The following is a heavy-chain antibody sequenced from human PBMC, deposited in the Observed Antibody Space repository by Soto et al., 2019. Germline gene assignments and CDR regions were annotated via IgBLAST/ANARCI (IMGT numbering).Heavy chain of an antibody. V-gene: IGHV3-21*01. J-gene: IGHJ6*02. CDR3: AIHRNYGDYARGFMDV. CDR1: GFTFSSYS. D-gene: IGHD4-17*01. Sequence: EVQLVESGGGLVKPGGSLRLSCAASGFTFSSYSMNWVRQAPGKGLEWVSSIGSSSSYIYYADSVKGRFTISRDNAKNSLYLQMNGLRAEDTAVYYCAIHRNYGDYARGFMDVWGQGTTVTVSS. CDR2: IGSSSSYI.